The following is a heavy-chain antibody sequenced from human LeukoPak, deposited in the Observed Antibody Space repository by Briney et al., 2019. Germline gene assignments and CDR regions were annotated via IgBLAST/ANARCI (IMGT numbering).Heavy chain of an antibody. CDR3: ARAKYIVDFWSGYYREYNWFDP. CDR1: GFTSSSYS. V-gene: IGHV3-21*01. J-gene: IGHJ5*02. CDR2: ISSSSSYI. D-gene: IGHD3-3*01. Sequence: PGRSLRLSCAASGFTSSSYSMNWVRQAPGKGLEWVSSISSSSSYIYYADSVKGRFTISRDNAKNSLYLQMNSLRAEDTAVYYCARAKYIVDFWSGYYREYNWFDPWGQGTLVTVSS.